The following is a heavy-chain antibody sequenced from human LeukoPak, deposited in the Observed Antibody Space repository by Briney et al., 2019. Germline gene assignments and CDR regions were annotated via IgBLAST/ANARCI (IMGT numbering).Heavy chain of an antibody. CDR3: ARDHVYGGADY. CDR2: TSRDGITT. Sequence: GGSLRLSCAASGFTFHNYAIHWVRQAPGKGLEWVSLTSRDGITTYFADSVKGRFTISRDNSKSSLFLQMNSLRTEDTASYYCARDHVYGGADYWGQGTLVTVSS. CDR1: GFTFHNYA. D-gene: IGHD5/OR15-5a*01. J-gene: IGHJ4*02. V-gene: IGHV3-43*02.